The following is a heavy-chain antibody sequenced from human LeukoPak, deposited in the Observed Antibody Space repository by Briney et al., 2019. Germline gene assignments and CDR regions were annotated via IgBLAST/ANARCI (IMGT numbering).Heavy chain of an antibody. Sequence: GESLKISCEGSGYTFINYWIAWVRQMPGKGLEWMGIIYPGDSDTRYSPSFQGQVTISADKSISTAYLQWSSLKASDTAMYYCARTVTTDHSSIDYWGQGTLVTVSS. V-gene: IGHV5-51*01. CDR2: IYPGDSDT. J-gene: IGHJ4*02. D-gene: IGHD4-17*01. CDR3: ARTVTTDHSSIDY. CDR1: GYTFINYW.